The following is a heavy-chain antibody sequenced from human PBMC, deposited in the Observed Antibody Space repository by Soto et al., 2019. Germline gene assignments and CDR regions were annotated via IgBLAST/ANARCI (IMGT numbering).Heavy chain of an antibody. V-gene: IGHV3-7*01. CDR3: ARDTARAMGRAFDI. CDR2: IKQDGSEK. CDR1: GFTFSSYW. D-gene: IGHD5-18*01. J-gene: IGHJ3*02. Sequence: GGSLRLSCAASGFTFSSYWMSWVRQAQGKGLEWVANIKQDGSEKYYVDSVKCRFTISRDNAKNSLYLQKNSLRAEDTAVYYCARDTARAMGRAFDIWGQGTMVTISS.